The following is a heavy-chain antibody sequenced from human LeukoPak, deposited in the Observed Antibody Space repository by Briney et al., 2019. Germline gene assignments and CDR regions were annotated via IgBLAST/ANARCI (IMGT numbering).Heavy chain of an antibody. Sequence: GGSLRLSCAASGFTFSDYYMSWIRQAPGKGLEWISYISSSTTYTNYADSVKGRFTISRENAKNSLYLQMNSLRAGDTAVYFCARGSHLGFDPWGQGTLVTVSS. CDR1: GFTFSDYY. CDR3: ARGSHLGFDP. D-gene: IGHD3-3*02. V-gene: IGHV3-11*06. J-gene: IGHJ5*02. CDR2: ISSSTTYT.